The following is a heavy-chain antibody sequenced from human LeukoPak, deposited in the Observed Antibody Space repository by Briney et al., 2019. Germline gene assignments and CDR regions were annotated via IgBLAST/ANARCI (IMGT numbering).Heavy chain of an antibody. Sequence: GGSLRLSCAASGFTFSSYVMSWVRQTPGKGLEWVSTISAGDDSTYYADSVKGRFTISRDNSKNTLYLQMNSLRAGGTGIYYCAKVFFPPPYYFNSWGQGTLVTVSS. V-gene: IGHV3-23*01. CDR3: AKVFFPPPYYFNS. CDR2: ISAGDDST. D-gene: IGHD1-14*01. J-gene: IGHJ4*02. CDR1: GFTFSSYV.